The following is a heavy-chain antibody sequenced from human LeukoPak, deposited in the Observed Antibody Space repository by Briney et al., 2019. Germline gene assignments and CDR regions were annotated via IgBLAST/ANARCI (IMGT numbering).Heavy chain of an antibody. J-gene: IGHJ4*02. CDR3: ARSRGITIFGVVSSFDY. Sequence: GRSLRLSCAASGFTFSSYGMHWVRQAPGKGLEWVAVIWYDGSNKYYADSVKGRFTISRDNSKNTLYLQMNSLRAEDTAVYYCARSRGITIFGVVSSFDYWGQGTLVTVSS. CDR2: IWYDGSNK. CDR1: GFTFSSYG. V-gene: IGHV3-33*01. D-gene: IGHD3-3*01.